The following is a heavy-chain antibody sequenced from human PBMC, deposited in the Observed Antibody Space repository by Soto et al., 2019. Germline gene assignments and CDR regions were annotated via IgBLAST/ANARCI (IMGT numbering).Heavy chain of an antibody. Sequence: PGESLKISCNCSGYSFTSYWISWVRQMPGKGLEWMGRIDPSDSYTNYSPSFQGHVTISADKSISTAYLQWSSLKASDTAMYYCARHGGVAAAAPGNWFDPWGQGTPVPVYS. V-gene: IGHV5-10-1*01. J-gene: IGHJ5*02. CDR3: ARHGGVAAAAPGNWFDP. CDR1: GYSFTSYW. D-gene: IGHD6-13*01. CDR2: IDPSDSYT.